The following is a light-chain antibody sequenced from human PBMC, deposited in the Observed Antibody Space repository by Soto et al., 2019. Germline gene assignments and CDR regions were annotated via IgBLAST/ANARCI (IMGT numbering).Light chain of an antibody. Sequence: DIHMTQSPSSLSASVGYRVTITCQASQDISNYLNWYQQKPGKAPKLLIYDASNLETGVPSRFSGSGSGTDFTFTISSLQPEDIETYYCQQYDNPPWTFGQGTKVDIK. CDR1: QDISNY. CDR2: DAS. J-gene: IGKJ1*01. V-gene: IGKV1-33*01. CDR3: QQYDNPPWT.